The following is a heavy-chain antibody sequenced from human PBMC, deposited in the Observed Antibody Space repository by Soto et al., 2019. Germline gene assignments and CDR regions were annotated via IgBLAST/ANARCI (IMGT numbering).Heavy chain of an antibody. Sequence: QVQLQESGPGLVKPSQTLSLTCSVSGGSISSGDYYWSWIRQPPGKGLEWIAYIYYSGIIYYNPPLKSRVTMSRDTSKNQFFLNLDSVTAADTAVYYCAREVGEVDYSSSSDAFDIWGQGTMVTVSS. CDR3: AREVGEVDYSSSSDAFDI. CDR2: IYYSGII. D-gene: IGHD6-6*01. J-gene: IGHJ3*02. CDR1: GGSISSGDYY. V-gene: IGHV4-30-4*01.